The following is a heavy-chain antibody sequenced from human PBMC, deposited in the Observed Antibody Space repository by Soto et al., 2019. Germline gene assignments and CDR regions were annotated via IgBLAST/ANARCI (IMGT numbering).Heavy chain of an antibody. CDR2: FDPEDGET. CDR3: ATDSGGSSNNWFDP. V-gene: IGHV1-24*01. CDR1: GYTLTELS. Sequence: ASVKVSCKVSGYTLTELSMHWVRQAPGKGLEWMGGFDPEDGETIYAQKFQGRVTMTEDTSTDTAYMELSSLRSEDTAVYYCATDSGGSSNNWFDPWGQGTLVTVYS. D-gene: IGHD2-15*01. J-gene: IGHJ5*02.